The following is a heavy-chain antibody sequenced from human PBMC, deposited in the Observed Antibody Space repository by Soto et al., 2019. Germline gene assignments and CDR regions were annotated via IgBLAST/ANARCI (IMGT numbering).Heavy chain of an antibody. CDR1: GLSVSSNY. D-gene: IGHD3-22*01. V-gene: IGHV3-7*04. Sequence: PGGSLRLSCAASGLSVSSNYMSWVRQAPGKGLEWVANISGDGSSKWYVDSVKGRFIISRDNAKNSLYLQMSSLRAEDTAVYYCARGDYYDTNGPFSDAFDIWGQGTMVTVSS. CDR3: ARGDYYDTNGPFSDAFDI. CDR2: ISGDGSSK. J-gene: IGHJ3*02.